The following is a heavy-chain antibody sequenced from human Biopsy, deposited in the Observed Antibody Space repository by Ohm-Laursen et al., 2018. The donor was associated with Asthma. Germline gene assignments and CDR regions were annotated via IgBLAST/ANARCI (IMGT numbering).Heavy chain of an antibody. J-gene: IGHJ5*02. Sequence: SLRLSCSASGFTFSSSWMHWVRQVPGKGLVWVSRVNGVGRSTSYADSVKGRFTISRDNAKNTLYLQMNSLRAEDTALYYCARVSSYWAFDPWGQGTLVTVSS. V-gene: IGHV3-74*01. CDR3: ARVSSYWAFDP. CDR1: GFTFSSSW. CDR2: VNGVGRST. D-gene: IGHD3-16*02.